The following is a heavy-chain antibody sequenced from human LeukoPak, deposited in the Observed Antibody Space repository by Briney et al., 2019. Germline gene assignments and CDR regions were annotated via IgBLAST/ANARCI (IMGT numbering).Heavy chain of an antibody. CDR1: GFTFSTYS. CDR3: ARGHSSSWMSEIDY. D-gene: IGHD6-13*01. V-gene: IGHV3-21*01. Sequence: GGSLRLSCAASGFTFSTYSMNWVRQAPGKGLEWLSSITRSSYIYYADSVKGRFTISRDNAENSLYLQMNSLRAEDTAVYYCARGHSSSWMSEIDYWDQGTLVTVSS. J-gene: IGHJ4*02. CDR2: ITRSSYI.